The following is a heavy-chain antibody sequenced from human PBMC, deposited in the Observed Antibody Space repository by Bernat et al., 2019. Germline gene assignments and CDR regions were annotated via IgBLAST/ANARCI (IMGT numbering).Heavy chain of an antibody. D-gene: IGHD2-2*01. V-gene: IGHV3-7*03. Sequence: EVQLVESGGGLVQPGGSLRLSCAASGFTFSNFWMSWVRQAPGKGLEWVANIMHDGSDKYYVDSMKGRLTISRDNAKSSLYLQMNSLRAEDTAVYYCARYCSSTSCSDAFDIWGQGTMVTVSS. CDR1: GFTFSNFW. CDR2: IMHDGSDK. J-gene: IGHJ3*02. CDR3: ARYCSSTSCSDAFDI.